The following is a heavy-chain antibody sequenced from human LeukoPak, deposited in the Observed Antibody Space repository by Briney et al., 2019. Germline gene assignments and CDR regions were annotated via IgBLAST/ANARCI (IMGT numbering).Heavy chain of an antibody. CDR1: GFTVSTNY. CDR2: INHSGST. V-gene: IGHV4-34*01. CDR3: ARLGSSGWYY. J-gene: IGHJ4*02. D-gene: IGHD6-19*01. Sequence: GSLRLSCAASGFTVSTNYMTWVRQPPGKGLEWIGEINHSGSTNYNPSLKSRVTISVDTSKNQFSLKLSSVTAADTAVYYCARLGSSGWYYWGQGTLVTVSS.